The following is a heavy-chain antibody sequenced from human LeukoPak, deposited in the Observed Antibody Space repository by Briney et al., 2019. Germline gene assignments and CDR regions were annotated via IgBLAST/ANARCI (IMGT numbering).Heavy chain of an antibody. CDR2: MNPNSGNT. Sequence: ASVKVSCKASGYTFTSYDINWVRQATGQGLEWMGWMNPNSGNTGYAQKFQGRVTMTRNTSISTAYMELSSLRSEDTAVYYCARYYDFWSGSSPPYYYYYYGMDVWGQGTTVTVSS. J-gene: IGHJ6*02. D-gene: IGHD3-3*01. CDR3: ARYYDFWSGSSPPYYYYYYGMDV. V-gene: IGHV1-8*01. CDR1: GYTFTSYD.